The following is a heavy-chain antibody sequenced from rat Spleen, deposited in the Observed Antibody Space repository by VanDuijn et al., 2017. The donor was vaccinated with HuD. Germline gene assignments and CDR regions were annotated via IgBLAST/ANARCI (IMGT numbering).Heavy chain of an antibody. J-gene: IGHJ2*01. CDR3: TTDGYDGTYY. CDR2: ISPTGGIS. Sequence: EVQLVESGGGLVQPGRSMKLSCAASGFTFSDYNMAWVRQAPTKGLEWVASISPTGGISTYRDSVKGRFTISRDNAKSTLYLQMDSLRSEDTATYYCTTDGYDGTYYWGQGVMVTVSS. CDR1: GFTFSDYN. V-gene: IGHV5-20*01. D-gene: IGHD1-12*02.